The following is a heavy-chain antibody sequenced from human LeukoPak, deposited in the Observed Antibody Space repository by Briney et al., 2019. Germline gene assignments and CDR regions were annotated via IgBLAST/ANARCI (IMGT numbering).Heavy chain of an antibody. Sequence: ASVKVSCKASGYTFINYDFSWVRQAPGQGLEWMGWISTYNGNTNYAQKLQGRVTMTTDTSTSTAYMELRSLRSDDTAVYYCSVYEREFRKFDPWGQGTLVTVSS. J-gene: IGHJ5*02. CDR2: ISTYNGNT. V-gene: IGHV1-18*01. D-gene: IGHD3-10*01. CDR3: SVYEREFRKFDP. CDR1: GYTFINYD.